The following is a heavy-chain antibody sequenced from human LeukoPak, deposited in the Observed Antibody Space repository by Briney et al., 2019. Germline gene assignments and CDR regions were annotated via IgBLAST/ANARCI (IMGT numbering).Heavy chain of an antibody. V-gene: IGHV3-21*01. D-gene: IGHD3-3*01. CDR3: ARTIFGVVVFRYGMDV. CDR2: ISSSSSYI. Sequence: GGSLRLSCAASGFTFSSYSMNRVRQAPGKGLEWVSSISSSSSYIYYADSVKGRFTISRDNAKNSLYLQMNSLRAEDTAVYYCARTIFGVVVFRYGMDVWGQGTTVTVSS. J-gene: IGHJ6*02. CDR1: GFTFSSYS.